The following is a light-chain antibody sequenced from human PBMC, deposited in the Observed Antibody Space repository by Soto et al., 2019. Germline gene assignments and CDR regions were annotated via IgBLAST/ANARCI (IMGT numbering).Light chain of an antibody. CDR2: EVS. Sequence: QSVLTQPASVSGSPGQSITISCTVTSSDVGGYNYVFWYQQHPGKAPKLMIYEVSNRPSGVSNRFSGSKSGNTASLTISGLQAEDEADYYCSSYTSSSTRVFGTGTKVTVL. V-gene: IGLV2-14*01. CDR3: SSYTSSSTRV. CDR1: SSDVGGYNY. J-gene: IGLJ1*01.